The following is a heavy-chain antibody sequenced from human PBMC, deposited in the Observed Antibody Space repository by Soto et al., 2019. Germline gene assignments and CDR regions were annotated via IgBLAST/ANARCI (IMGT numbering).Heavy chain of an antibody. CDR2: MSGYNGET. CDR3: ARGTIVVAPYYYMDV. D-gene: IGHD2-21*01. V-gene: IGHV1-18*01. CDR1: GYPFISYA. Sequence: QGQLVQSGGEVKKPGASVRVSCKASGYPFISYAITWVRQAPGQGLEWMGYMSGYNGETKYAQRFQGRLTITRDTATSTAYMELGSLRSDDTAVYYCARGTIVVAPYYYMDVWGKGTTVTVSS. J-gene: IGHJ6*03.